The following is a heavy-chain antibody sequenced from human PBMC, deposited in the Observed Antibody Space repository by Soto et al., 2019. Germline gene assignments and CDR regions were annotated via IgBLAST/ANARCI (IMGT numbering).Heavy chain of an antibody. D-gene: IGHD6-19*01. Sequence: QVQLVESGGGVVQPGRSLRLSCAASGFTFSSYGMHWVRQAPGKGLEWVAVISYDGSNKYYADSVKGRFTISRDNSKNTLYLQMNSLRAEDTAVYYCAKGYSSGWSILVDYYFAYWGQGTLVTVSS. J-gene: IGHJ4*02. CDR3: AKGYSSGWSILVDYYFAY. CDR2: ISYDGSNK. V-gene: IGHV3-30*18. CDR1: GFTFSSYG.